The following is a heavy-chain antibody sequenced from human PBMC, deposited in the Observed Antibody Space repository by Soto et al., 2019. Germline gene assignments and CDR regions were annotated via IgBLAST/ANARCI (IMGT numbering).Heavy chain of an antibody. J-gene: IGHJ4*02. CDR1: GGSISSDY. V-gene: IGHV4-59*08. CDR3: ARLGSQIEY. Sequence: SETLSLTCTVSGGSISSDYWTWIRQPPGEGLEWIGYIRYSGSTNYNPSLKSRVTISVDTSKNQFSLNLTSVTAADTAVYYCARLGSQIEYWGQGTPATVPS. CDR2: IRYSGST.